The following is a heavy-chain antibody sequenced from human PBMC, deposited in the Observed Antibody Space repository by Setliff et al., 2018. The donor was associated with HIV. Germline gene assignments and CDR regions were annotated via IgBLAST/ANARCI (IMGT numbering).Heavy chain of an antibody. V-gene: IGHV4-34*01. Sequence: SETLSLTCAIYGGSFNVYSWSWIRQPPGKGLEWIGGINQSGNTKYNPSLKSRVSISVDTSKAQFTLDLASVTAADMAVYYCAGRAYGPLEHWGQGKQVTVSS. D-gene: IGHD3-10*01. CDR1: GGSFNVYS. CDR3: AGRAYGPLEH. J-gene: IGHJ4*02. CDR2: INQSGNT.